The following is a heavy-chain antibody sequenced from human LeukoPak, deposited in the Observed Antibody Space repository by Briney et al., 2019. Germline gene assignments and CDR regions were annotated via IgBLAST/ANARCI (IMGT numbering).Heavy chain of an antibody. D-gene: IGHD4-17*01. J-gene: IGHJ4*02. CDR2: ISSSSSYI. CDR3: ASRGGDYGDYNYLDY. CDR1: GFTFSSYS. Sequence: GGSLRLSCAASGFTFSSYSMNWVRQAPGKGLEWVSSISSSSSYIYYADSVKGRFTISRDNAKNSLYLQMNSLRAEDTAVYYCASRGGDYGDYNYLDYWGQGTLVTVSS. V-gene: IGHV3-21*01.